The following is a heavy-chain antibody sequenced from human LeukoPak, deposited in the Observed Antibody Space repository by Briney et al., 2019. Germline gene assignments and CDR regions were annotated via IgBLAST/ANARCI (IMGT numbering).Heavy chain of an antibody. J-gene: IGHJ4*02. CDR1: GGSISSGGYH. D-gene: IGHD3-3*01. CDR3: ARETRMEYYDFWSGYSYFDY. Sequence: SQTLSLTCTVSGGSISSGGYHWSWIRQHPGKGLEWIGYIYYSGSTYYNPSLKSRVTISVDTSKNQFSLKLGSVTAADTAVYYCARETRMEYYDFWSGYSYFDYWGQGTLVTVSS. CDR2: IYYSGST. V-gene: IGHV4-31*03.